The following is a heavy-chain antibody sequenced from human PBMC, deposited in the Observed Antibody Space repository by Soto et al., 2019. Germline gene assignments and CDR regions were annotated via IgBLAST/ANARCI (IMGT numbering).Heavy chain of an antibody. V-gene: IGHV4-59*01. CDR2: IYYSGST. Sequence: PSETLSLTCTVSGGSISSYYWSWIRQPPGKGLEWIGYIYYSGSTNYNPSLKSRATISVDTSKNQFSLKLSSVTAADTAVYYCARDYDSSGYYLLWGQGTLVT. J-gene: IGHJ4*02. CDR1: GGSISSYY. CDR3: ARDYDSSGYYLL. D-gene: IGHD3-22*01.